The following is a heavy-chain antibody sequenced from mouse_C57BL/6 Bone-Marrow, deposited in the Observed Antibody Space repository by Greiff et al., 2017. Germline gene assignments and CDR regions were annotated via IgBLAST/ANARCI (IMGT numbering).Heavy chain of an antibody. V-gene: IGHV1-61*01. CDR1: GYTFTSYW. Sequence: QVQLQQPGAELVRPGSSVKLSCKASGYTFTSYWMDWVKQRPGQGLEWIGNIYPSDSETHYNQKFKDKATLTVDKSSSTAYMQLSSLTSEDSAVYFCARDYYYGSSHFDYWGQGTTLTVAS. CDR3: ARDYYYGSSHFDY. D-gene: IGHD1-1*01. CDR2: IYPSDSET. J-gene: IGHJ2*01.